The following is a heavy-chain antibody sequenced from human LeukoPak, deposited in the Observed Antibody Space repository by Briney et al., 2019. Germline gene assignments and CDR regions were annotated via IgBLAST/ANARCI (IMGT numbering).Heavy chain of an antibody. CDR1: GDSISRNSVA. V-gene: IGHV6-1*01. Sequence: SQTLSLTCAISGDSISRNSVAWNWIRQSPSRGLEWLGRTYYRSKWYDDYAVSVKSLITITPDTSKNQFSLQLNSVTPEDTAVYYCARWGHGLAHFDYWGQGTLVTVSS. D-gene: IGHD3-16*01. J-gene: IGHJ4*02. CDR2: TYYRSKWYD. CDR3: ARWGHGLAHFDY.